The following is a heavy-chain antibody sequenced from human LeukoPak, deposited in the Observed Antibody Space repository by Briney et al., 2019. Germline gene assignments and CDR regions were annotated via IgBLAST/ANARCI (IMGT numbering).Heavy chain of an antibody. D-gene: IGHD4-11*01. Sequence: GASVKVSCKASGGTFSSYAISWVRQAPGQGLEWMGGIIPIFGTANYAQKFQGRVTMTTDTSTSTAYMELRSLRSDDTAVYYCARSYSNGAPSDSWGQGTLVTVSS. CDR1: GGTFSSYA. J-gene: IGHJ4*02. V-gene: IGHV1-69*05. CDR2: IIPIFGTA. CDR3: ARSYSNGAPSDS.